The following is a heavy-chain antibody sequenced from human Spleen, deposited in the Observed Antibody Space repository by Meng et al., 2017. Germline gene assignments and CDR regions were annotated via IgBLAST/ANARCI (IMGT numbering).Heavy chain of an antibody. Sequence: QVQVVRTGAEVKKTGASVKVSCKASGYTFTGYYMHWVRQAPGQGLEWMGRINPNSGGTNYAQKFQGRVTMTRDTSISTAYMELSRLRSDDTAVYYCARGAVADYYFDYWGQGTLVTVSS. V-gene: IGHV1-2*06. J-gene: IGHJ4*02. CDR2: INPNSGGT. CDR3: ARGAVADYYFDY. D-gene: IGHD6-19*01. CDR1: GYTFTGYY.